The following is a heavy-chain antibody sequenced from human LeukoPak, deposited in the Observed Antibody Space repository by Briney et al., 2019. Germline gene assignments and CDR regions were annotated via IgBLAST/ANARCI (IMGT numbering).Heavy chain of an antibody. CDR3: AKVYSSSSRDAFDV. Sequence: SETLSLTCAVYGGSFSGYYWSWIRQPPGKGLEWIGEINHRGSTNYNSSLKSRVTISVDTPKNQFSLQLISLTAADTAVYYCAKVYSSSSRDAFDVWGQGTMVTVSS. D-gene: IGHD6-6*01. CDR2: INHRGST. J-gene: IGHJ3*01. CDR1: GGSFSGYY. V-gene: IGHV4-34*01.